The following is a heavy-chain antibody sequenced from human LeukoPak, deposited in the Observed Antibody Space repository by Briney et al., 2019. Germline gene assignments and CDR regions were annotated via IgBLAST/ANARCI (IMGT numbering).Heavy chain of an antibody. Sequence: PGGSLRLSCVVSGFTVSTNYMSWVRQAPGKGLEWVSLIYSGGSTYYADSVKGRFTISRGNSKNTLYLQMNSLRAEDTAVYYCARDRGPYYGDYGHEDKVFDYWGQGTLVTVSS. CDR3: ARDRGPYYGDYGHEDKVFDY. D-gene: IGHD4-17*01. CDR2: IYSGGST. V-gene: IGHV3-53*01. J-gene: IGHJ4*02. CDR1: GFTVSTNY.